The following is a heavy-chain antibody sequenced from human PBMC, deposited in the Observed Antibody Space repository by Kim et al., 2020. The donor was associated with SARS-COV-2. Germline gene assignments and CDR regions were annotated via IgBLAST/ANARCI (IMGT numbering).Heavy chain of an antibody. CDR2: INSDGSST. CDR1: GFTFSTYW. J-gene: IGHJ4*02. CDR3: ARKFDLDY. Sequence: GGSLRLSCAASGFTFSTYWMHWVRQAPGKGLVWVSCINSDGSSTTYADSVKGRFTISRDNAKNTLYLQMNSLRAEDTAVYYCARKFDLDYWGQGTLVTVSS. V-gene: IGHV3-74*01.